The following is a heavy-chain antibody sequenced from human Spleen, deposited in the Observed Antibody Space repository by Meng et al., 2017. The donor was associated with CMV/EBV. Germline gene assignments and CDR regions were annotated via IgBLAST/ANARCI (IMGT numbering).Heavy chain of an antibody. CDR1: YFTVSSFH. V-gene: IGHV3-66*02. Sequence: GESLKISCAASYFTVSSFHMTWVRQAPGKGLEWVSVIDSGGNTKYAASVKGRFTISRDNSKNTLYLQMNSLRAEDTAVYYCARARLYYYGMDVWGQGTTVTVSS. CDR2: IDSGGNT. CDR3: ARARLYYYGMDV. J-gene: IGHJ6*02.